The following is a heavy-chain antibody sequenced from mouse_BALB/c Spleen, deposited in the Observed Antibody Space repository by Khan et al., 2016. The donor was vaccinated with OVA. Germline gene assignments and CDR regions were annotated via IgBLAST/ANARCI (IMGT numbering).Heavy chain of an antibody. J-gene: IGHJ3*01. Sequence: VQLKQSGPELMKPGASVKISCKASGYSFTSYYIHWMIESHGTSLEWIGYIDPFSGATTYNQKFKGKATLTVDKSSNTAYIHLRNLTSEDSVVYYCTRHGYVAWFTYWGQGTLVTVSA. D-gene: IGHD2-2*01. CDR3: TRHGYVAWFTY. CDR2: IDPFSGAT. V-gene: IGHV1-31*01. CDR1: GYSFTSYY.